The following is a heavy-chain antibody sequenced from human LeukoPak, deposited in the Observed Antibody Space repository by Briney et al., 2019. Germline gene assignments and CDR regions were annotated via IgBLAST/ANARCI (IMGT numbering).Heavy chain of an antibody. Sequence: ASVKVSYKASGYTFTSYGISWVRQAPGQGLEWMGWISAYNGNTNYAQKLQGRVTMTTDTSTSTAYMELRSLRSDDTAVYYCASVMVGELLHHWGQGTLVTVSS. CDR2: ISAYNGNT. CDR1: GYTFTSYG. J-gene: IGHJ4*02. V-gene: IGHV1-18*01. D-gene: IGHD1-26*01. CDR3: ASVMVGELLHH.